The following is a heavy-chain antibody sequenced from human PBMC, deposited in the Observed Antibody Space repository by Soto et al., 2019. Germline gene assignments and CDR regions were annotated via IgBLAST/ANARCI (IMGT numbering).Heavy chain of an antibody. Sequence: EVQLVESGGGLVQPGGSLTLSCAASGFTFNSFWMHWVRQTPGKGLVWVSRVNSDGHDPVYADSVKGLFTRSRDNAKNTVFLQMSSLRAEDTAVYYCTRGRENYSYFDYWGQGIVVTVSS. D-gene: IGHD1-26*01. CDR3: TRGRENYSYFDY. J-gene: IGHJ4*02. CDR1: GFTFNSFW. CDR2: VNSDGHDP. V-gene: IGHV3-74*01.